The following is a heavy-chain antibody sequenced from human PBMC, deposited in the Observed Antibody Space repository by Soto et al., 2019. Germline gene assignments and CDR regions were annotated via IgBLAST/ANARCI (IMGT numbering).Heavy chain of an antibody. V-gene: IGHV3-23*01. D-gene: IGHD6-19*01. J-gene: IGHJ6*02. CDR1: GFTFSSYA. CDR3: AKDAIAVAGLYYYGMDV. CDR2: ISGSGGST. Sequence: GGSLRLSCAASGFTFSSYAMSWVRQAPGKGLEWVSAISGSGGSTYYADSVKGRFTISRDNSKNTLYLQMNSLRAEDTAVYYCAKDAIAVAGLYYYGMDVWGQGTTVTVSS.